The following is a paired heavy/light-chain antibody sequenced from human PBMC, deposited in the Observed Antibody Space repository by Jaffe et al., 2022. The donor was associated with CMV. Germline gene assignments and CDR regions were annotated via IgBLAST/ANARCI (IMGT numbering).Heavy chain of an antibody. J-gene: IGHJ4*02. Sequence: QVQLVESGGGLVKPGGSLRLSCAASGFTFSDYYMSWMRQPPGKGLEWVSYIISTGGATYYADSVKGRFTMSRDNAKNSVYLEMSGLRAEDTAVYYCARDHMRGTFGRGNRDYWGQGTLVTVSS. CDR1: GFTFSDYY. V-gene: IGHV3-11*01. CDR3: ARDHMRGTFGRGNRDY. D-gene: IGHD1-26*01. CDR2: IISTGGAT.
Light chain of an antibody. V-gene: IGLV2-11*01. Sequence: QSALTQPRSVSGSPGQSVTLSCTGTSSDVGGYDSVSWYQQHPDKAPRLIIYDVNKRPSGVPDRFSGSKSGNTASLTISGLQIEDEADYHCCSSAGFSSWVFGGGTKVTVL. CDR2: DVN. J-gene: IGLJ3*02. CDR1: SSDVGGYDS. CDR3: CSSAGFSSWV.